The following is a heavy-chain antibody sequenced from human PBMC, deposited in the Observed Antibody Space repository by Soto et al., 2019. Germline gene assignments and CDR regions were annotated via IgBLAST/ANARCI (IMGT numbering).Heavy chain of an antibody. Sequence: QLQLQESGPGLVKPSETLSLTCTVSGGSISSYYWSWIRQPPGKGLEWIGYIYYSGSTNYKPSLKSRVTESVDTSKKQFSLKLSSVAAADTAVYYCARRGGSVFDFWGQGTLVTVSS. D-gene: IGHD3-10*01. CDR3: ARRGGSVFDF. CDR1: GGSISSYY. J-gene: IGHJ4*02. CDR2: IYYSGST. V-gene: IGHV4-59*08.